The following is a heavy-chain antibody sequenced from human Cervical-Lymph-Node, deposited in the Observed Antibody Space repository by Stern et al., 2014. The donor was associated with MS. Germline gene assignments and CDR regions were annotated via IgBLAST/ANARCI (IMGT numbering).Heavy chain of an antibody. V-gene: IGHV3-30*04. CDR2: ISYDGSNK. CDR3: ARVPYSSSWYFDY. D-gene: IGHD6-13*01. CDR1: GFTFSSYA. Sequence: QVQLVESGGGVVQPGRSLRLSCAASGFTFSSYAMHWVRQAPGKGLEWVAVISYDGSNKYYADSVKGRFTISRDNSKNTLYLQMNSLRAEDTAVYYCARVPYSSSWYFDYWGQGTLVTVSS. J-gene: IGHJ4*02.